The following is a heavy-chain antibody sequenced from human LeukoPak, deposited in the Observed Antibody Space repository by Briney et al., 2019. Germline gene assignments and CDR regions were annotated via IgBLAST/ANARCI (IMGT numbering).Heavy chain of an antibody. CDR1: GFTFSSYS. J-gene: IGHJ4*02. D-gene: IGHD6-19*01. Sequence: PGGSLRLSCAASGFTFSSYSINWVRQAPGKGRKWFSSISSSSSYIYYADSVKGRFTISRDNAKNSLYLQMNSLRAEDTAVYYCARDPRGSGWFDYWGQGTLVTVSS. V-gene: IGHV3-21*01. CDR2: ISSSSSYI. CDR3: ARDPRGSGWFDY.